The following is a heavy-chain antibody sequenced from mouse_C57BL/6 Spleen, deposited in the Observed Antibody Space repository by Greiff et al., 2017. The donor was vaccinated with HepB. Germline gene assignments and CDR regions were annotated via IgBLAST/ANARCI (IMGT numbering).Heavy chain of an antibody. CDR2: IYPRDGST. Sequence: VKLVESGPELVKPGASVKLSCKASGYTFTSYDINWVKQRPGQGLEWIGWIYPRDGSTKYNEKFKGKATLTVDTSSSTAYMELHSLPSEDSAVYFCARSRDYDYDGDFDYWGQGTTLTVSS. J-gene: IGHJ2*01. CDR3: ARSRDYDYDGDFDY. D-gene: IGHD2-4*01. CDR1: GYTFTSYD. V-gene: IGHV1-85*01.